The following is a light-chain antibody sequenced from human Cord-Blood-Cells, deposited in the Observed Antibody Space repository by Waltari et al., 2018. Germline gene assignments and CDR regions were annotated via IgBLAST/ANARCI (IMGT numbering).Light chain of an antibody. CDR3: CSYAGSSTWV. V-gene: IGLV2-23*01. CDR1: TSDVGSYNL. Sequence: HSPLTQPASGSGSPGHPITISCPGTTSDVGSYNLFSCYQQHPGKAPKLMIYEGSKRPSGVSNRFSGSKSGNTASLTISGLQAEDGADYYCCSYAGSSTWVFGGGTKLTVL. CDR2: EGS. J-gene: IGLJ3*02.